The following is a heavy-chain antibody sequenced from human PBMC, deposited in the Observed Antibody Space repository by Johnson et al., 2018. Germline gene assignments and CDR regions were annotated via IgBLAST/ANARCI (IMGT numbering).Heavy chain of an antibody. CDR1: GFTFSDYY. CDR2: ISSSSSYI. Sequence: QVQLVESGGGLVKPGGSLRLSCAASGFTFSDYYMSWIRQAPGKGLEWVSYISSSSSYIHYADSLKGRFTISRDNAKNSLYLQMNSLRAGDTAVYYCARSQAAYYGDYVGAEYFQHWGQGTLVTVSS. V-gene: IGHV3-11*06. D-gene: IGHD4-17*01. CDR3: ARSQAAYYGDYVGAEYFQH. J-gene: IGHJ1*01.